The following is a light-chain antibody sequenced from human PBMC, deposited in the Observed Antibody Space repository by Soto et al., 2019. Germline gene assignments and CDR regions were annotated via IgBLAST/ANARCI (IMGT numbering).Light chain of an antibody. Sequence: EIVLTQSPGTLSLSPGERATLSCRASQSVNSNYLAWYQQKPGQPPRLLIFGASSRATGIPDRFSGSGSGTDFTLTISRLDPEDFAVYYCQKYGGSTPLTFGGGNKVEIK. V-gene: IGKV3-20*01. CDR2: GAS. CDR3: QKYGGSTPLT. J-gene: IGKJ4*01. CDR1: QSVNSNY.